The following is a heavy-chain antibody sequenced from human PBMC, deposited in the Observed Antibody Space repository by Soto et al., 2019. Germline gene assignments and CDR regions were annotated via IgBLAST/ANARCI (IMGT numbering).Heavy chain of an antibody. D-gene: IGHD2-2*01. CDR3: ARGQVPAAAEDNWFDP. J-gene: IGHJ5*02. Sequence: SQTLSLTCAISGDSVSSNSAAWNWNRQSPSRGLEWLGRTYYRSKWYNDYAVSVKSRITINPDTSKNQFSLQLNSVTPEDTAVYYCARGQVPAAAEDNWFDPWGQGTLVTVSS. V-gene: IGHV6-1*01. CDR2: TYYRSKWYN. CDR1: GDSVSSNSAA.